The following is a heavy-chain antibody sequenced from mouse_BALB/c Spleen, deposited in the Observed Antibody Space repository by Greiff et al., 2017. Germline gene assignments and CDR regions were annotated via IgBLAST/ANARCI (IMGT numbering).Heavy chain of an antibody. CDR1: GYTFTSYW. D-gene: IGHD1-2*01. J-gene: IGHJ2*01. V-gene: IGHV1-7*01. Sequence: VQLQQSGAELAKPGASVKISCKASGYTFTSYWMHWVKQRPGQGLEWIGYINPSTGYTEYNQKFKDKATLTADKSSSTAYMQLSSLTSEDSAVYYCARRGTTAWFDYWGQGTTLTVSS. CDR2: INPSTGYT. CDR3: ARRGTTAWFDY.